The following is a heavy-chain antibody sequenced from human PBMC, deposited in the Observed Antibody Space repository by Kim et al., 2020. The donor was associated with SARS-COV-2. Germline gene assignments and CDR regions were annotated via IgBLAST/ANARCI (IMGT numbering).Heavy chain of an antibody. CDR3: ARTSGRYPDYYYYYGMDV. CDR1: GGSFSGYY. J-gene: IGHJ6*02. Sequence: SETLSLTCAVYGGSFSGYYWSWIRQPPGKGLEWIGEINHSGSTNYNPSLKSRVTISVDTSKNQFSLKLSSVTAADTAVYYCARTSGRYPDYYYYYGMDVWGQGTTVTVSS. V-gene: IGHV4-34*01. D-gene: IGHD1-26*01. CDR2: INHSGST.